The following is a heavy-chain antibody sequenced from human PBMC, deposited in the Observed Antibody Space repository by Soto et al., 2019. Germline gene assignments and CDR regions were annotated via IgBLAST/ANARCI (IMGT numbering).Heavy chain of an antibody. CDR2: ISGPDGGA. Sequence: EVHLLESGGGLVQPGGSLRLSCAASELSSSNHAMPWVRQAPGKGREWVSGISGPDGGAYYADPVKGRFTISRDNSRSTLYLQMNSLRVEDTAVYYCASGGLHGYTNGGLSYFHSWGQGTLVTVSS. V-gene: IGHV3-23*01. D-gene: IGHD5-18*01. J-gene: IGHJ4*02. CDR3: ASGGLHGYTNGGLSYFHS. CDR1: ELSSSNHA.